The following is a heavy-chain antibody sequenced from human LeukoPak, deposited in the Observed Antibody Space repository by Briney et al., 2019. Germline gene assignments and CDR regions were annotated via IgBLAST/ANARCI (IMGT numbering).Heavy chain of an antibody. D-gene: IGHD2-21*01. Sequence: SETLSLTCTVSGGSISSGDYYWSWIRQPPGKGLEWIGYIYYSGSTYYNPSLKSRVTISVDTSKNQFSLKLSSVTAPDTAVYYCARSIGGDSLGIWGQGTMVTVSS. V-gene: IGHV4-30-4*01. J-gene: IGHJ3*02. CDR2: IYYSGST. CDR1: GGSISSGDYY. CDR3: ARSIGGDSLGI.